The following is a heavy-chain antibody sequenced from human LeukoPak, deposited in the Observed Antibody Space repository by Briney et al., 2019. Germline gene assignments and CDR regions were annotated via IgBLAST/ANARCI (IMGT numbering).Heavy chain of an antibody. CDR2: IKQDGSEK. D-gene: IGHD5-18*01. CDR1: GFTFSSYW. Sequence: PGGSLRLSCAASGFTFSSYWMSWVRQAPGKGLEWVANIKQDGSEKYYVDSVKGRFTISRDNARNSLYLQMNSLSAEDTAVYYCARGQLWLYPDYWGQGTLVTVSS. V-gene: IGHV3-7*01. CDR3: ARGQLWLYPDY. J-gene: IGHJ4*02.